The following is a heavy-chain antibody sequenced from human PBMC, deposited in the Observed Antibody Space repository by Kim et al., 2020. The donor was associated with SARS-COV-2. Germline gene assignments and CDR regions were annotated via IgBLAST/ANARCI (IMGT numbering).Heavy chain of an antibody. CDR3: ARGSDYGDYLSWFDP. V-gene: IGHV4-34*01. J-gene: IGHJ5*02. D-gene: IGHD4-17*01. Sequence: PSLKSRITISVDTSKNQFSLKLCSVTAADTAVYYCARGSDYGDYLSWFDPWGQGTLVTVSS.